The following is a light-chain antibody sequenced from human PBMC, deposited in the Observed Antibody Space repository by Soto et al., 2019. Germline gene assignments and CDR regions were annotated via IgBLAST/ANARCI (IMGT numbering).Light chain of an antibody. V-gene: IGLV4-60*03. CDR1: SGHSSNI. CDR2: LEGSGSY. CDR3: ETWDSNTRV. Sequence: QAVVTQSSSASGSLGSSVKLTCTLSSGHSSNIIAWHQQQPGKAPRYLMKLEGSGSYNKGSGVPDRFSGSSSGADRYLTISNLQSEDEADYYCETWDSNTRVFGGGTQLTVL. J-gene: IGLJ2*01.